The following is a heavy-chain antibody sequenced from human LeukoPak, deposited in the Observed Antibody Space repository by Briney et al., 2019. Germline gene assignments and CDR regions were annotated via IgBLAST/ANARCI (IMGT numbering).Heavy chain of an antibody. CDR1: GFTFSSYA. V-gene: IGHV3-30*04. J-gene: IGHJ5*02. Sequence: GGSLRLSCAASGFTFSSYAIHWVRQAPGKGLEWVAVISYDGSNKYYADSVKGRFTISRDNTKNSLDLQMNSLRVDDTAIYYCARDLTRFDAWGQGILVTVSS. D-gene: IGHD3-10*01. CDR3: ARDLTRFDA. CDR2: ISYDGSNK.